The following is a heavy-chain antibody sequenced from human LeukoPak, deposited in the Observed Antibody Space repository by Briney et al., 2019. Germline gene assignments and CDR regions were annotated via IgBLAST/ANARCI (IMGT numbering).Heavy chain of an antibody. D-gene: IGHD4-17*01. CDR1: GFTFSSYA. V-gene: IGHV3-23*01. Sequence: GGSLRLSCAASGFTFSSYAMSWVRQAPGKGLEWVSAISGSGGSTYYADSVKGRFTISRDNSKNTLYLQMNSLRAEDTAVYYCAKDPAPERITVTTDVHWGQGTLVTVSS. CDR3: AKDPAPERITVTTDVH. CDR2: ISGSGGST. J-gene: IGHJ4*02.